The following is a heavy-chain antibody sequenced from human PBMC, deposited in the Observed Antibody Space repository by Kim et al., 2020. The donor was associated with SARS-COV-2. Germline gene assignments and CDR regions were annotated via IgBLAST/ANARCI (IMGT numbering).Heavy chain of an antibody. Sequence: SETLSLTCTVSGGSISSSSYYWGWIRQPPGKGLEWIGSIYYSGSTYYNPSLKSRVTISVDTSKNQFSLKLSSVTAADTAVYYCARQGNVPHYDSSGYYYVDAFDIWGQGTMVTVSS. CDR1: GGSISSSSYY. D-gene: IGHD3-22*01. CDR2: IYYSGST. J-gene: IGHJ3*02. V-gene: IGHV4-39*01. CDR3: ARQGNVPHYDSSGYYYVDAFDI.